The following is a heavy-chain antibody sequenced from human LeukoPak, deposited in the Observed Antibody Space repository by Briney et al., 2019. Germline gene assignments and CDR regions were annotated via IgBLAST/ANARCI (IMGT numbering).Heavy chain of an antibody. CDR1: GGTFSSYA. CDR3: ASGSLSVAAAGTWFDP. CDR2: IIPIFGTA. J-gene: IGHJ5*02. D-gene: IGHD6-13*01. Sequence: SVKVSCKASGGTFSSYAISWVRQAPGQGLEWMGRIIPIFGTANYAQKFQGRVTITTDESTSTAYMELSSLRSEDTAVYYCASGSLSVAAAGTWFDPWGQGTLVTVSS. V-gene: IGHV1-69*05.